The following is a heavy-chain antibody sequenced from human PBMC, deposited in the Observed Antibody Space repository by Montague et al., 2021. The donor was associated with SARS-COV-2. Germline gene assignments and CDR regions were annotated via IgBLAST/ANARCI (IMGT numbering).Heavy chain of an antibody. CDR3: ARVQGITMIVVVIGAFDI. Sequence: YYSGSTYYNPSLKSRVPISVDTSKNQFSLKLSSVTAADTAVYYCARVQGITMIVVVIGAFDIGGQGKMVTVYS. D-gene: IGHD3-22*01. V-gene: IGHV4-31*02. CDR2: YYSGST. J-gene: IGHJ3*02.